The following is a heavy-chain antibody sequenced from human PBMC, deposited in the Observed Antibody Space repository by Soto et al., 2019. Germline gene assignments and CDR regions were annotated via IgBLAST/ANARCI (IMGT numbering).Heavy chain of an antibody. V-gene: IGHV4-31*03. CDR3: ERAPLRGYSGRFLEHKAFDI. Sequence: SETLSLTCTVSGGSISSGGYYWSWIRQHPGKGLEWIGYIYYSGSTYYNPSLKSRVTISVDTSKNQFSLKLRSVTAADTAVYYCERAPLRGYSGRFLEHKAFDIWGQGTMGTVSS. CDR1: GGSISSGGYY. CDR2: IYYSGST. J-gene: IGHJ3*02. D-gene: IGHD1-26*01.